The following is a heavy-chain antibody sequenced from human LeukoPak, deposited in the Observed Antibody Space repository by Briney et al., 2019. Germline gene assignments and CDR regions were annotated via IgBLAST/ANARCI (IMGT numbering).Heavy chain of an antibody. CDR1: GGSISSYY. CDR3: ARHWDSDNYYLNWFDP. Sequence: SETLSLTCTVSGGSISSYYRSWIRQPPGKGLEWIGYIYTSGSTNYNPSLKSRVTISVDTSKNQFSLKLSSVTAADTAVYYCARHWDSDNYYLNWFDPWGQGTLVTVSS. CDR2: IYTSGST. D-gene: IGHD3-10*01. V-gene: IGHV4-4*09. J-gene: IGHJ5*02.